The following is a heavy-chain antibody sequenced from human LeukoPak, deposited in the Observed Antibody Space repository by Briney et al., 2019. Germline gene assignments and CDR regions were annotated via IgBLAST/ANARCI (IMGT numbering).Heavy chain of an antibody. CDR2: IYYSGST. Sequence: SETPSLTCTVSGGSISSGDYYWSWIRQLPGKGLEWIGYIYYSGSTYYNPSLKSRVTISVDTSKNQFSLKLSSVTAADTAVYYCARVTAMVYFDYWGQGTLVTVSS. CDR3: ARVTAMVYFDY. V-gene: IGHV4-30-4*01. D-gene: IGHD5-18*01. CDR1: GGSISSGDYY. J-gene: IGHJ4*02.